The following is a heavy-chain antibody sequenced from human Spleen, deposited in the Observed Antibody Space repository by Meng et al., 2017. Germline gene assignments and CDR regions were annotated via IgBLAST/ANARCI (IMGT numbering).Heavy chain of an antibody. Sequence: SVKVSCKASGGTFSSYTISWVRQAPGQGLEWMGGIIPIFGTANYAQKFQGRVTITADESTSTAYMELSSLRSEDTAVYYCARSSADRQKTYYDVWSGYYTGFDYWGQGTLVTVSS. J-gene: IGHJ4*02. CDR2: IIPIFGTA. CDR3: ARSSADRQKTYYDVWSGYYTGFDY. D-gene: IGHD3-3*01. CDR1: GGTFSSYT. V-gene: IGHV1-69*13.